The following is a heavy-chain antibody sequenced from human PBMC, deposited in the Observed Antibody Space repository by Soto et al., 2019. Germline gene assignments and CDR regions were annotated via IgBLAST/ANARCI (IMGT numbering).Heavy chain of an antibody. J-gene: IGHJ4*02. Sequence: QVKLMQSGAEVKKPGASVKVSCKASGDTFTDYYIHWVRQAPGQGLVWMGTVNPSGGHTTYAQHLLGRVTMSRDKSTSTVYMDLTSLTSADTAIYYCVREGHVVVVTAALDYCGQGTLVTVSS. CDR1: GDTFTDYY. CDR2: VNPSGGHT. CDR3: VREGHVVVVTAALDY. V-gene: IGHV1-46*04. D-gene: IGHD2-21*02.